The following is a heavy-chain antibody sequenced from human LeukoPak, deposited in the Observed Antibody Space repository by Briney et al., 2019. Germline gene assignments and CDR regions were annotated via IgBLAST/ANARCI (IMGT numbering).Heavy chain of an antibody. D-gene: IGHD1-14*01. CDR3: ARAGNPDPLDY. CDR2: INPSGGST. V-gene: IGHV1-46*01. Sequence: ASVKVSCKASGYTFTSYYMHWVRQAPGQGLEWMGIINPSGGSTSYAQKFQGRVTMTRDMSTSTVYMELSSLRSEDTAVYYCARAGNPDPLDYWGQGTLVTVSS. J-gene: IGHJ4*02. CDR1: GYTFTSYY.